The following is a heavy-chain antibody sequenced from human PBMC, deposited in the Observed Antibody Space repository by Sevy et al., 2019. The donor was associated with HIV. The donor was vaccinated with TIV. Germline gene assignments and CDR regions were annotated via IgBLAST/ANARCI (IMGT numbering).Heavy chain of an antibody. Sequence: GGSLRLSCAASEVTFSNYAMSWVRQAPGKGLEWVSSISGSGGETFYADSVKGRFTISRDKSKNTLYLQMNSLRVEDTAVYYCAKDMILVVGGALDIWGQGTMVTVSS. V-gene: IGHV3-23*01. J-gene: IGHJ3*02. CDR2: ISGSGGET. CDR1: EVTFSNYA. CDR3: AKDMILVVGGALDI. D-gene: IGHD3-22*01.